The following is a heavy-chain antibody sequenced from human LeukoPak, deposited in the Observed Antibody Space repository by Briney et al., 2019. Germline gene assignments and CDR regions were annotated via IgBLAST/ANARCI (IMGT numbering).Heavy chain of an antibody. CDR3: ARGVVAAPQTFDY. CDR2: IIPIFGTA. Sequence: ASVKVSCKASGGTFSSYAISWVRQAPGQGLEWMGGIIPIFGTANYAQKFQGRVTITADKSTSTAYMELSSLRSEDTAVYYCARGVVAAPQTFDYWGQGTLVTVSS. J-gene: IGHJ4*02. V-gene: IGHV1-69*06. CDR1: GGTFSSYA. D-gene: IGHD2-15*01.